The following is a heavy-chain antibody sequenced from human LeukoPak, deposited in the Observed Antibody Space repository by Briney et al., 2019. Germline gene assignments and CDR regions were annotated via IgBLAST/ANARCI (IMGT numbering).Heavy chain of an antibody. J-gene: IGHJ4*02. D-gene: IGHD5-18*01. CDR2: INPSSSDA. Sequence: GASVKVSCKASGYTFSDFYIHWVRQAPGQGLGCVGWINPSSSDANYAQKFQGRVTMTRDKPINTAYMDLSRLTSDDTVCYFCARDRNGYTNNYGGEGTLVTVSS. CDR3: ARDRNGYTNNY. V-gene: IGHV1-2*02. CDR1: GYTFSDFY.